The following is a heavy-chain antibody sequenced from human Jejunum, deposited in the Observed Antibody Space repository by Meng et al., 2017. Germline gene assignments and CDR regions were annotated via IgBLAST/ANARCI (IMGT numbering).Heavy chain of an antibody. CDR1: GGSISSSNR. V-gene: IGHV4-4*02. Sequence: QLQLQESGPGLVKPSGTLSLTCGVSGGSISSSNRWSWVLQSPGKGLEWIGEMYHGGDTNYNPSLETRVTISTDTARNEFSLKLRSVTAADTAVYYCARDWGCRDGSCFSGLLEYWGQGILVTVSS. CDR3: ARDWGCRDGSCFSGLLEY. D-gene: IGHD2-15*01. CDR2: MYHGGDT. J-gene: IGHJ4*02.